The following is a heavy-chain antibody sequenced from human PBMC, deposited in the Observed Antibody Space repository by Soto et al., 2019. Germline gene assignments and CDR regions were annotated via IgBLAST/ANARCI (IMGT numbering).Heavy chain of an antibody. V-gene: IGHV1-18*01. CDR3: ARHHGPTTSENWFDP. D-gene: IGHD5-12*01. CDR2: ISTYSGDT. CDR1: GYTFFTYD. J-gene: IGHJ5*02. Sequence: GASVQVSCKASGYTFFTYDITWVRQAPGQGLEWMGWISTYSGDTKYAQKFPGRVNMTTDTSTTTAYLELRSLRSDDTAVYYCARHHGPTTSENWFDPWGQGTLVTVSS.